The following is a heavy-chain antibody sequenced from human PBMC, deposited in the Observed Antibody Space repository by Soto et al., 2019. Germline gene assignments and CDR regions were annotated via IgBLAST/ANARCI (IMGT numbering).Heavy chain of an antibody. J-gene: IGHJ4*02. CDR2: VYYTGST. V-gene: IGHV4-59*11. CDR1: GGSINNHY. CDR3: ARANWYSEY. Sequence: QVHLQESGPGLVKPSETLSLTCSVSGGSINNHYWSWIRQPPGKGLEWIGYVYYTGSTNYNPSLKSRVTRSVDTSKNQFSLTLTSLTAADTAIYYCARANWYSEYWGQGTLVTVSS. D-gene: IGHD7-27*01.